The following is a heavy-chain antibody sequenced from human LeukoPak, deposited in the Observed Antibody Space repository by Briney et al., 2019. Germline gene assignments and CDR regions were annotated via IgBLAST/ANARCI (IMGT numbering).Heavy chain of an antibody. CDR1: GFTFSSYW. Sequence: GGSLRLSCAASGFTFSSYWMHWVRQAPGKGLVRVSRINSDGSSTSYADSVKGRFTISRDNAKNTLYLQMNSLRAEDTAVYYCARDDYYYDSSGYYAYYYYYGMDVWGQGTTVTVSS. J-gene: IGHJ6*02. V-gene: IGHV3-74*01. CDR2: INSDGSST. CDR3: ARDDYYYDSSGYYAYYYYYGMDV. D-gene: IGHD3-22*01.